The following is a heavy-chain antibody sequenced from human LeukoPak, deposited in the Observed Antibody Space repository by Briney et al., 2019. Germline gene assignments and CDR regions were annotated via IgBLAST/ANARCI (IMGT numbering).Heavy chain of an antibody. CDR1: GFPFSSYG. Sequence: GGSLRLSCAASGFPFSSYGMHWVRQAPGKGLEWVAVLSYDGSNKHYADSVKGRFIISRDNSKNTLYLQMNSLRAEDTAVYYCAKDRGFGVFFQYYFDYWGQGTLVTVSS. V-gene: IGHV3-30*18. CDR3: AKDRGFGVFFQYYFDY. CDR2: LSYDGSNK. J-gene: IGHJ4*02. D-gene: IGHD3-10*01.